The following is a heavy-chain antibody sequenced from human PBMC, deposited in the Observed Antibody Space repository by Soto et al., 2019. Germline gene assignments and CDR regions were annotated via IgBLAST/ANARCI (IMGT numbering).Heavy chain of an antibody. CDR1: GFSLSTSGVG. J-gene: IGHJ4*02. D-gene: IGHD3-10*01. CDR2: IYWDDDK. V-gene: IGHV2-5*02. Sequence: QITLKESGPTLVKPTQTLTLTCTFSGFSLSTSGVGVGWIRQPPGKALEWLALIYWDDDKRYSPSLKSRLTITKDTSKNPGVLTMTNMDPVDTATYYCAHRHVVRGVIDHFDYWGQGTLVTVSS. CDR3: AHRHVVRGVIDHFDY.